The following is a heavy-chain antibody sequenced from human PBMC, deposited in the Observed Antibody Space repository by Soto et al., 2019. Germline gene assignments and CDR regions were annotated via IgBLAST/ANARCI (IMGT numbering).Heavy chain of an antibody. CDR1: GGTFSSYA. CDR3: ARGEGPITMIVVAVGAFDI. J-gene: IGHJ3*02. Sequence: VKVSCKASGGTFSSYAISWVRQAPGQGLEWMGGIIPIFGTANYAQKFQGRVTITADESTSTAYMELSSLRSEDTAVYYCARGEGPITMIVVAVGAFDIWGQGTMVTVSS. D-gene: IGHD3-22*01. V-gene: IGHV1-69*13. CDR2: IIPIFGTA.